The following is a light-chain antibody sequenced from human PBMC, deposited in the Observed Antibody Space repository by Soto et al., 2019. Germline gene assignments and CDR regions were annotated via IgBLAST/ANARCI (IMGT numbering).Light chain of an antibody. J-gene: IGKJ5*01. Sequence: EIVLTQSPDTLSLSPGERVTLSCRASQTVIRNYLAWHQQKPGQAPRLLIYADSNRATGIPARFSGSGSGTDFTLTISSLEPEDFSVYYCQQRYNWPITFGQGTRLEIK. V-gene: IGKV3-11*01. CDR2: ADS. CDR1: QTVIRNY. CDR3: QQRYNWPIT.